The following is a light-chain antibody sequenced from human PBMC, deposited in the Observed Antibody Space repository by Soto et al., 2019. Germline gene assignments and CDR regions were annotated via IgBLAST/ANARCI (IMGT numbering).Light chain of an antibody. CDR1: QTISSW. CDR3: QHYSSYSIT. J-gene: IGKJ5*01. V-gene: IGKV1-5*03. Sequence: DIQMTQSPSTLSGSVGDRVTITCRASQTISSWLAWYQQKPGKAPKLLIYKASTLKSGVPSRFSGSGSGTEFTLTISSLQPDDFATYYCQHYSSYSITFGQGTRLEIK. CDR2: KAS.